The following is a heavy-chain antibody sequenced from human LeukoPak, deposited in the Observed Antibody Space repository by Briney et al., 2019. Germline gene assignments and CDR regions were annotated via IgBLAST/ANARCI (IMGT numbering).Heavy chain of an antibody. CDR1: GGSISSSSYY. D-gene: IGHD3-10*01. CDR2: IYYSGST. CDR3: ARVEPGSYYNPFDY. V-gene: IGHV4-39*07. Sequence: PSETLSLTCTVSGGSISSSSYYWGWLRQPPGKGLEWIGSIYYSGSTYYNPSLKSRVTISVDTSKNQFSLKLCSVTAADTAVYYCARVEPGSYYNPFDYWGQGTLVTVSS. J-gene: IGHJ4*02.